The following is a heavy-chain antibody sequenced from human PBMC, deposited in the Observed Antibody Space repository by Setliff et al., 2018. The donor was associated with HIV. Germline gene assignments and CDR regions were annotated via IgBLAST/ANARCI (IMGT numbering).Heavy chain of an antibody. D-gene: IGHD3-9*01. CDR3: AKISPRGYSDITTGRLTDPFDV. CDR2: IYWTGKT. Sequence: SETLSLTCTVSDSAMDSYYWSWVRQSPGRGLEYIGYIYWTGKTDYNPPLKSRATISLDTSGNQFSLKLNSVTGADTAVYYCAKISPRGYSDITTGRLTDPFDVWGPGTMVTVSS. CDR1: DSAMDSYY. J-gene: IGHJ3*01. V-gene: IGHV4-59*12.